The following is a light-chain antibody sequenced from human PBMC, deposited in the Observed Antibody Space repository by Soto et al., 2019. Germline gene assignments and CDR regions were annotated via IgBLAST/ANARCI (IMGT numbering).Light chain of an antibody. CDR2: EVS. CDR3: ISYTIRSSFYV. V-gene: IGLV2-14*01. CDR1: SSDVGGFNY. Sequence: LTQPASVSGSPGQSITISCTGTSSDVGGFNYVSWYQQHPGKAPKLLISEVSDRPSGVSHRFSGPKSGNTASLTISGLQAEDEAEYFCISYTIRSSFYVFGTGTKVTVL. J-gene: IGLJ1*01.